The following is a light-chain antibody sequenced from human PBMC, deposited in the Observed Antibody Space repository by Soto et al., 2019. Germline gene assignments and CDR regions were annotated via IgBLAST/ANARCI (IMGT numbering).Light chain of an antibody. CDR1: QSFSTW. Sequence: DIQMTQSPSTLSVSVGDRVTITCRASQSFSTWLAWYQQKPGKAPKLLIYRTSSLKNGVPSRFSGSGSGTEFTLTITCLQPDDFATYYCQEYSRYPYTFGQGTKLEIK. J-gene: IGKJ2*01. V-gene: IGKV1-5*03. CDR3: QEYSRYPYT. CDR2: RTS.